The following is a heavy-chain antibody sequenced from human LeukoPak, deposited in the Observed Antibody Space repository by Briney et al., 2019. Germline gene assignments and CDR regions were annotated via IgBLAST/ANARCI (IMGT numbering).Heavy chain of an antibody. V-gene: IGHV3-30*18. J-gene: IGHJ4*02. D-gene: IGHD4-17*01. CDR1: GFTFSRFG. CDR2: LSYDGSNR. CDR3: AKDASTVNLHAHL. Sequence: GRSLRLSCAASGFTFSRFGMHWVRQAPGKGLEWVAVLSYDGSNRYYADSVKGRFTISRDNSKNTLYLQMNSLRAEDTAVYYCAKDASTVNLHAHLWGQGTLVTVSS.